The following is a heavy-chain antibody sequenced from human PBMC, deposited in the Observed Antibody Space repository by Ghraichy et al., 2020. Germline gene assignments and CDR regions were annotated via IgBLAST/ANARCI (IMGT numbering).Heavy chain of an antibody. CDR3: ANGRSRSGLYGRLYYGMDV. J-gene: IGHJ6*02. CDR2: ISGSGGST. CDR1: GFTFSSYA. Sequence: GGSLRLSCAASGFTFSSYAMSWVRQAPGKGLEWVSAISGSGGSTYHADSVKGRFTISRDNSKNTLYLQMNSLRAEATAVYYCANGRSRSGLYGRLYYGMDVGGQGTTVTVSS. V-gene: IGHV3-23*01. D-gene: IGHD6-19*01.